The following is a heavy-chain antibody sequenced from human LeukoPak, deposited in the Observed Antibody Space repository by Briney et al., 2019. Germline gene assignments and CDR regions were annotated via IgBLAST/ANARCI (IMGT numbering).Heavy chain of an antibody. CDR1: GFTFSSYW. CDR2: ISGSSTYI. D-gene: IGHD4/OR15-4a*01. Sequence: PGGSLRLSCAASGFTFSSYWMNWVRQAPGKGLEWVSSISGSSTYIYYADSVQGRFTISRDNAKNSLYLQMNSLRAEDTAVYYCARDLSRGADYWGQGTLVIVSS. J-gene: IGHJ4*02. CDR3: ARDLSRGADY. V-gene: IGHV3-21*01.